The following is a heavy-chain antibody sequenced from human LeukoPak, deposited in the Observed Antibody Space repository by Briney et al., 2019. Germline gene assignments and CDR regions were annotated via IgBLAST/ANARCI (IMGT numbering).Heavy chain of an antibody. CDR1: GFTVSSNY. J-gene: IGHJ5*02. CDR2: IKQDGSEK. V-gene: IGHV3-7*01. CDR3: ARDRTGYSSGWFDP. Sequence: GGSLRLSCAASGFTVSSNYMSWVRQAPGKGLEWVANIKQDGSEKYYVDSVKGRFTISRDNAKNSLYLQMNSLRAEDTAVYYCARDRTGYSSGWFDPWGQGTLVTVSS. D-gene: IGHD6-19*01.